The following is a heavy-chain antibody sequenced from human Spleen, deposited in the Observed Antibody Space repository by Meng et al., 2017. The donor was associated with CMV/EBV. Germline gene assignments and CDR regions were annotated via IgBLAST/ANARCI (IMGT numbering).Heavy chain of an antibody. CDR2: IEYDGSKK. Sequence: RGARQAPGKGREWEELIEYDGSKKNNADSGRSGLTISRNNSKRTRYLQMNSLGTEDKAVYCWARVGGRGGYCDSASCRWDWYFDLWGRGTLVTVSS. CDR3: ARVGGRGGYCDSASCRWDWYFDL. D-gene: IGHD2-2*01. J-gene: IGHJ2*01. V-gene: IGHV3-30*04.